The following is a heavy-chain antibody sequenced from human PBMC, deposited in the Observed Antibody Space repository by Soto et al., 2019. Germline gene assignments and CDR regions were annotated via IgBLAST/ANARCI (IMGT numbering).Heavy chain of an antibody. Sequence: HPGGSLRLSCAASGFTFSSYAMSWVRQAPGKGLEWVSAISGSGGSTYYADSVKGRFTISRDNSKNTLYLQMNSLRAEDTAVYYCAKAGGDVVVVVADPDAFDIWGQGTMVTVSS. D-gene: IGHD2-15*01. CDR3: AKAGGDVVVVVADPDAFDI. V-gene: IGHV3-23*01. J-gene: IGHJ3*02. CDR1: GFTFSSYA. CDR2: ISGSGGST.